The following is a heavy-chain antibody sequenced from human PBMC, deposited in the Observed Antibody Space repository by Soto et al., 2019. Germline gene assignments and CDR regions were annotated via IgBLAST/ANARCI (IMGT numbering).Heavy chain of an antibody. Sequence: EVQLVESGGGLVQPGGSLRLSCAVSGFTFGSYWMKWVRLIPGKGLEWVAYIKPDGSATYYVDSVKGRFTISRDNAKNSLYLQMNSLRVEDTSVYYCARAGYCGPGCYYFDYWGQGTLVTVSS. D-gene: IGHD2-21*02. CDR2: IKPDGSAT. CDR1: GFTFGSYW. CDR3: ARAGYCGPGCYYFDY. J-gene: IGHJ4*02. V-gene: IGHV3-7*01.